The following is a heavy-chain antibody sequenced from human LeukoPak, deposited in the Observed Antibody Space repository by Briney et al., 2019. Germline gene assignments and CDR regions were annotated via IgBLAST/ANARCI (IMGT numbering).Heavy chain of an antibody. D-gene: IGHD3-16*01. CDR1: GYSFATYG. CDR2: ISVYNGGP. CDR3: ARAIYDGPRCYPDY. Sequence: ASVKVSCKASGYSFATYGITWVRQAPGQGLEWMGWISVYNGGPNYAQRLQDRVTMTTDTSTNTAYMELRSLTSDDTGIYYCARAIYDGPRCYPDYWGQGSLVTVSS. V-gene: IGHV1-18*01. J-gene: IGHJ4*02.